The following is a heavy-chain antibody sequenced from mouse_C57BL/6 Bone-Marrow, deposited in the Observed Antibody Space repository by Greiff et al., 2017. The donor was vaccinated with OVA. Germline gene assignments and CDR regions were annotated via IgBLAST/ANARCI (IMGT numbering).Heavy chain of an antibody. Sequence: EVMLVESGAGLVKPGGSLKLSCAASGFTFSSYAMSWVRQTPEKRLEWVAYISSGGDYIYYADTVKGRFTISRDNARNTLYLQMSIQKSEDTARYYCTRLLDAMDYWGQGTSVTVSS. J-gene: IGHJ4*01. CDR1: GFTFSSYA. V-gene: IGHV5-9-1*02. CDR3: TRLLDAMDY. CDR2: ISSGGDYI. D-gene: IGHD2-1*01.